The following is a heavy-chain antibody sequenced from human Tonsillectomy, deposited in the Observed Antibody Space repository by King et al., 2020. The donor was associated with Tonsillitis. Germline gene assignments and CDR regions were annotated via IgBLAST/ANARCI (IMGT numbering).Heavy chain of an antibody. Sequence: QLVQSGAEVKKPGESLRISCKGSGYIFTTYWINWVRQMPGKGLEWMGRINPTDSYTNYSPSFQGHVTISADKSISTAYLQWNSLKASDTAMYYCARQDYYYDMDVWGQGTPVTVSS. CDR3: ARQDYYYDMDV. V-gene: IGHV5-10-1*01. CDR1: GYIFTTYW. CDR2: INPTDSYT. J-gene: IGHJ6*02.